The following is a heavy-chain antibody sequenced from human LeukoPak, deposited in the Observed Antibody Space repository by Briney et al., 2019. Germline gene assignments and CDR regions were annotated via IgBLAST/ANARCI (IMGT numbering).Heavy chain of an antibody. Sequence: GGSLRLSCAASGFTFSSFAMNWVRQAPGKGLEWVSAISGSGDTTYYADPVNGRFTVSRDTSKNTVYLQMNSLRAEDTAVHYCARHDYLESWGQGTLVTVSS. J-gene: IGHJ4*02. CDR1: GFTFSSFA. CDR2: ISGSGDTT. CDR3: ARHDYLES. V-gene: IGHV3-23*01.